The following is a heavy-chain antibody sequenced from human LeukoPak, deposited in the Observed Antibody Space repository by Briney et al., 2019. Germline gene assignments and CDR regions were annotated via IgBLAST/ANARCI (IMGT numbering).Heavy chain of an antibody. CDR2: IRYDGSNK. D-gene: IGHD1-1*01. CDR3: AKGGGELERTGSYYYYYYYMDV. CDR1: GFTFSSYG. J-gene: IGHJ6*03. V-gene: IGHV3-30*02. Sequence: PGGSLRLSCAASGFTFSSYGMHWVRQAPGKGLEWVAFIRYDGSNKYYADSVKGRFIISRDNSKNTLYLQMNSLRAEDTAVYYCAKGGGELERTGSYYYYYYYMDVWGKGTTVTVSS.